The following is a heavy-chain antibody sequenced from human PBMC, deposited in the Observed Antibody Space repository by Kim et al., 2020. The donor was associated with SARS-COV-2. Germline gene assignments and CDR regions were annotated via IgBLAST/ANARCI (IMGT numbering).Heavy chain of an antibody. V-gene: IGHV1-3*01. J-gene: IGHJ6*02. CDR3: ASCSSTSCYYYYYGMDV. CDR2: INAGNGNT. Sequence: ASVKVSCKASGYTFTSYAMHWVRQAPGQRLEWMGWINAGNGNTKYSQKFQGRVTITRDTSASTAYMELSSLRSEDMAVYYCASCSSTSCYYYYYGMDVWGQGTTVTVSS. CDR1: GYTFTSYA. D-gene: IGHD2-2*01.